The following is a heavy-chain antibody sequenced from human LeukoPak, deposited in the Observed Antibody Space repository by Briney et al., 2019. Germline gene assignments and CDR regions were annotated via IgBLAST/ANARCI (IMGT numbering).Heavy chain of an antibody. CDR3: ATDAPSPNGNDLVMDD. CDR1: GGTFSSYA. CDR2: IIPVFGTA. D-gene: IGHD1-1*01. Sequence: GASVKVSCKASGGTFSSYAISWVRQAPGRGLEWMGGIIPVFGTANYAQKFQGRVTITADESTSTAYMELSSLGSEETAVYSCATDAPSPNGNDLVMDDCRKGTTVTGSS. V-gene: IGHV1-69*13. J-gene: IGHJ6*01.